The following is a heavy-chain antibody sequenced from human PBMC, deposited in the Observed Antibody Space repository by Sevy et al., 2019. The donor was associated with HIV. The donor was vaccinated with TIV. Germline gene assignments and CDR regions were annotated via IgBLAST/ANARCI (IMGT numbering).Heavy chain of an antibody. D-gene: IGHD6-6*01. V-gene: IGHV3-11*01. CDR1: GFTFSDYY. CDR2: ISGSGGTI. J-gene: IGHJ6*02. CDR3: ARDSSSRYYGMDV. Sequence: GGSLRLSCAASGFTFSDYYMSWIRQAPGKGLEWLSLISGSGGTIKYADSVRGRFTVSRDNPKNSLYLQMNSLRAEDTAVYYCARDSSSRYYGMDVWGQGTTVTVSS.